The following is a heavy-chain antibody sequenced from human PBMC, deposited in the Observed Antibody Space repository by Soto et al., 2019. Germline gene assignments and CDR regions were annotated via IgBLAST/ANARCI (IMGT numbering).Heavy chain of an antibody. J-gene: IGHJ6*02. CDR1: GGTFSSYA. CDR2: IIPISDTT. Sequence: QVQLVQSGAEVKKPGSSVKVSCKASGGTFSSYASSWVRQAPGQGLGWMGGIIPISDTTNYAQKFQGRVTITADDSTSTAYIELSSLRSEYTAVYYCARSQGSSTSLEIYYYYYYGMDVWGQGTTVTVSS. V-gene: IGHV1-69*01. D-gene: IGHD2-2*01. CDR3: ARSQGSSTSLEIYYYYYYGMDV.